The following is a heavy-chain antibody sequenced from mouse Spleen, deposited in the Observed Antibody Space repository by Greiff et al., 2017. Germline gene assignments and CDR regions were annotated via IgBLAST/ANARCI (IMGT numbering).Heavy chain of an antibody. CDR2: ISSGGGNT. CDR1: GFTFSSYA. Sequence: EVQVVESGGGLVKLGGSLKLSCAASGFTFSSYAMSWVRQTPEKRLEWVATISSGGGNTYYPDSVKGRFTISRDNAKNTLYLQMSSLKSEDTAMYYCARQDGNYEKGAMDYWGQGTSVTVSS. J-gene: IGHJ4*01. CDR3: ARQDGNYEKGAMDY. V-gene: IGHV5-9-3*01. D-gene: IGHD2-1*01.